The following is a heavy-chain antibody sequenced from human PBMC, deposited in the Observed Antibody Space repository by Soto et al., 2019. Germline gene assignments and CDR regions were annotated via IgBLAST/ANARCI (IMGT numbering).Heavy chain of an antibody. CDR2: MNPNSGNT. Sequence: QVQLVQSGAEVKKPGASVKVSCKASGYTFTSYDINWVRQATGQGLEWMGWMNPNSGNTGYAQKFQGRVTMTRNTSISTAYMELSSLRAEDTDVYYCARGRITIFGVVIRRAYYFDYWGQGTLVTVSS. CDR1: GYTFTSYD. D-gene: IGHD3-3*01. CDR3: ARGRITIFGVVIRRAYYFDY. J-gene: IGHJ4*02. V-gene: IGHV1-8*01.